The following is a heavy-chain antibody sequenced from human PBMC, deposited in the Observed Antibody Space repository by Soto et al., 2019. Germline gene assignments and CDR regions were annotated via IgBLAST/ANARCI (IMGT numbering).Heavy chain of an antibody. CDR2: IYWDDDK. J-gene: IGHJ5*02. V-gene: IGHV2-5*02. CDR3: AHRLLKFNWVDP. Sequence: QITLKESGPTLVKPTQTLTLTCTFSGFSLSTSGVGVGWIRQPPGKTLEWLALIYWDDDKRYNPSLRSRLTITKDTSKNQVVLTMTNMDPVDTATYYSAHRLLKFNWVDPWGQGTLVTVSS. CDR1: GFSLSTSGVG.